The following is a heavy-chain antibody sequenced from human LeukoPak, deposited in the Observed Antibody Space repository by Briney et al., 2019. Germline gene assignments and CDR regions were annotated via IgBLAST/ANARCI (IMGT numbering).Heavy chain of an antibody. CDR1: GGSFSGYY. CDR2: INHSGST. D-gene: IGHD6-6*01. Sequence: SETLSLTCAVYGGSFSGYYWSWIRQPPGKGLEWIGEINHSGSTNYNPSLKSRVTISVDTSKNQFSLKLSSVTAADTAVYYCARVRRRYSSSIVGFDYWGQGTLVTVSP. J-gene: IGHJ4*02. V-gene: IGHV4-34*01. CDR3: ARVRRRYSSSIVGFDY.